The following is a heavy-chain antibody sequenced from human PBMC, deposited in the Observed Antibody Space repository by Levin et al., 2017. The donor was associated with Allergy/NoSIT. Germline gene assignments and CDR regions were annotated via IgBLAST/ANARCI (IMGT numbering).Heavy chain of an antibody. CDR1: GGSFSGYY. CDR3: ARVIRRLVRSWVRYFDY. Sequence: PGGSLRLSCAVYGGSFSGYYWSWIRQPPGKGLEWIGEINHIGSTNYNPSLKSRVTISVDTSKNHFSLKLSSVTAADTAVYYCARVIRRLVRSWVRYFDYWGQGTLVTVSS. D-gene: IGHD6-19*01. CDR2: INHIGST. V-gene: IGHV4-34*01. J-gene: IGHJ4*02.